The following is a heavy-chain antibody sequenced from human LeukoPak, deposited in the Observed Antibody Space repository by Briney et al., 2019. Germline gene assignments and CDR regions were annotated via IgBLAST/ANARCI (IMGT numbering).Heavy chain of an antibody. CDR2: ISDSSTYT. J-gene: IGHJ4*02. Sequence: GGSLRLSCAASGFSFSDYYLSWIRQAPGKGLEWVSYISDSSTYTNYAASVKGRFTISRDDAKNSLYLQVNSLRVEDTAVYYCARVMYYYDTSGYLDYWGQGTLVTVSS. V-gene: IGHV3-11*06. CDR3: ARVMYYYDTSGYLDY. D-gene: IGHD3-22*01. CDR1: GFSFSDYY.